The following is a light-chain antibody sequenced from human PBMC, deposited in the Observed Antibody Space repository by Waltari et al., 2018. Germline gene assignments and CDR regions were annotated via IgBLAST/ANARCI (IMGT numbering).Light chain of an antibody. CDR2: GNS. V-gene: IGLV1-40*01. CDR1: SSNIGADYD. CDR3: QSYDRSLDGYVV. J-gene: IGLJ2*01. Sequence: QSLLTQPPSVSGAPGQRVTLSCPGSSSNIGADYDVHWYQQLPGTAPKVLIYGNSNRPSGVPDRFSGSKSGTSASLAISGLQAEDEADYYCQSYDRSLDGYVVFGGGTKLTVL.